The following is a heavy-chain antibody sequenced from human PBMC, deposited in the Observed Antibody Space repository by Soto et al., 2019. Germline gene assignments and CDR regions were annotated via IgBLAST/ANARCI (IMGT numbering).Heavy chain of an antibody. V-gene: IGHV1-3*01. CDR2: INAGNGNT. CDR1: GYIFSSYS. Sequence: QVQLVQSGAEVKKPGASVKASCKASGYIFSSYSLHWVRQAPGQRLEWMGWINAGNGNTKYSQKFQGRVTFTRDTSATTAYMELSSLRSEDTAVYYCASPSYGSGSYYWGQGTLVTVSS. D-gene: IGHD3-10*01. J-gene: IGHJ4*02. CDR3: ASPSYGSGSYY.